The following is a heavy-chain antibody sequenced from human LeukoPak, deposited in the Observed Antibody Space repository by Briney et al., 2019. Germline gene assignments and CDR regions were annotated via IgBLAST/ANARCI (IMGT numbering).Heavy chain of an antibody. J-gene: IGHJ4*02. CDR3: ARPTRSSSPEY. V-gene: IGHV4-38-2*02. Sequence: SETLSLTCTVSGYSISSGYYWGWIRQPPGKGLEWIGSIYHSGSTYYNPSLKSRVTISVDTSKNQFSLKLSSVTAADTAVYYCARPTRSSSPEYWGQGTLVTVSS. CDR2: IYHSGST. D-gene: IGHD6-13*01. CDR1: GYSISSGYY.